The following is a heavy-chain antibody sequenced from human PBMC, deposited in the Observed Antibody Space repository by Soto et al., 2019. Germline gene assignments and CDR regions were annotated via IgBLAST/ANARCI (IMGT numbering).Heavy chain of an antibody. CDR2: INSDGSST. J-gene: IGHJ4*02. V-gene: IGHV3-74*01. Sequence: EVQLVESGGGLVQPGGSLRLSCAASGFTFSSYWMHWVRQAPGKGLVWVSRINSDGSSTSYADTVKGRFTISRDNAKNTLYLQMNSLRAEDTAVYYCARVAGGYSYDRFDYWGQGTLVTVSS. CDR3: ARVAGGYSYDRFDY. D-gene: IGHD5-18*01. CDR1: GFTFSSYW.